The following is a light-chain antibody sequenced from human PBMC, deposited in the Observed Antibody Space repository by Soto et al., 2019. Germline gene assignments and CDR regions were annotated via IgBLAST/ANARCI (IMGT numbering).Light chain of an antibody. V-gene: IGKV3-20*01. Sequence: LAHSPGNQSLSPGERATLSFRASQSVSNNYLAWYQQKPGQAPRLLIYGASNRATGIPDRFSGSGSGTDFTLTISRLETEHFAVYYCQQYGSSGTFGQRTKVDIK. J-gene: IGKJ1*01. CDR3: QQYGSSGT. CDR2: GAS. CDR1: QSVSNNY.